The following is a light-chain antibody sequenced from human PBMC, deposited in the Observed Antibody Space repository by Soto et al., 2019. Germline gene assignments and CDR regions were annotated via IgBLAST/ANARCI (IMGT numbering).Light chain of an antibody. V-gene: IGKV1-39*01. Sequence: DIQMTQSPSSLSASVGDRVTITCRASQSISSYLNWYQQKPGKGPKVLIYAASSLQSGVPSRFSGSGSGTAFTLTISSLQPEDFATYYCQQTYSTPPITFGQGTRWRL. CDR2: AAS. CDR1: QSISSY. J-gene: IGKJ5*01. CDR3: QQTYSTPPIT.